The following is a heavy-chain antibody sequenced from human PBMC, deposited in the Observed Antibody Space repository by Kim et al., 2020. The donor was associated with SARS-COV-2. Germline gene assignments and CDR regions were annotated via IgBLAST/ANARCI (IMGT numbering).Heavy chain of an antibody. D-gene: IGHD2-15*01. Sequence: GRFTISRYDSKNTVYLQMNSLKTEDTAVYYCTTDIVVVVAATPNGWFDPWGQGTLVTVSS. J-gene: IGHJ5*02. V-gene: IGHV3-15*01. CDR3: TTDIVVVVAATPNGWFDP.